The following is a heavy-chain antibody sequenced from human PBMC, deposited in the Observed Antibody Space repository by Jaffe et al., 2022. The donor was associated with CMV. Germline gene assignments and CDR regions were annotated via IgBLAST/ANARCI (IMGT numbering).Heavy chain of an antibody. CDR2: ISYDGSNK. J-gene: IGHJ4*02. Sequence: QVQLVESGGGVVQPGRSLRLSCAASGFTFSSYGMHWVRQAPGKGLEWVAVISYDGSNKYYADSVKGRFTISRDNSKNTLYLQMNSLRAEDTAVYYCAKERRQYCSGGSCYPSFDYWGQGTLVTVSS. CDR3: AKERRQYCSGGSCYPSFDY. D-gene: IGHD2-15*01. CDR1: GFTFSSYG. V-gene: IGHV3-30*18.